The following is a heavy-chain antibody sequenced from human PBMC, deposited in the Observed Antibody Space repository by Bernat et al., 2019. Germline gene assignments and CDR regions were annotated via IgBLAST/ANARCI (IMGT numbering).Heavy chain of an antibody. V-gene: IGHV4-59*01. D-gene: IGHD3-3*01. CDR3: AREVESIFGD. CDR1: GGSISGYY. Sequence: QVQLQESGPGLVKPSGTLSLTCAVSGGSISGYYWSWIRQPPGKGLEWIGCIYYSGSTNYNPSLKSRVTISVDTFKNQFSLKLSSVTAADTAVYYCAREVESIFGDWGQGNLVTVSS. J-gene: IGHJ4*02. CDR2: IYYSGST.